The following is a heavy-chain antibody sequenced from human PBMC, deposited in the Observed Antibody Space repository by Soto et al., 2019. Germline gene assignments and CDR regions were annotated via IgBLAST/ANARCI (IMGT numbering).Heavy chain of an antibody. CDR1: GFTFSSYS. V-gene: IGHV3-21*01. Sequence: GGALRLSCAASGFTFSSYSMNWIRQAPGKGLEWVSSISSSSYIYYADSVKGRFTISRDNAKNSLYLQMNSQRAEDTAVYYCARDFWSGPNWFDPWGQGTLVTVSS. CDR3: ARDFWSGPNWFDP. J-gene: IGHJ5*02. D-gene: IGHD3-3*01. CDR2: ISSSSYI.